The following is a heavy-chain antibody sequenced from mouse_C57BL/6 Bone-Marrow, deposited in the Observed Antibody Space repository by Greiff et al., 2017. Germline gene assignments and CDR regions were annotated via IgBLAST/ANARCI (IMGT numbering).Heavy chain of an antibody. D-gene: IGHD1-1*01. CDR3: KRYYYGSSSYYFDY. V-gene: IGHV1-5*01. J-gene: IGHJ2*01. CDR2: IYPGNSDT. CDR1: GYTFTSSW. Sequence: EVKLVESGTVLARPGASVKMSCKTSGYTFTSSWMHWVKQRPGQGLEWIGAIYPGNSDTSYNQKFKGKAKLTAVTSASTAYMELSSLTNEDSAVYYCKRYYYGSSSYYFDYWGQGTTLTVSS.